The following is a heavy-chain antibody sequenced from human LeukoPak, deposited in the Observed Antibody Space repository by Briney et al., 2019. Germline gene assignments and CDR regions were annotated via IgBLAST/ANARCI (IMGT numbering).Heavy chain of an antibody. Sequence: GGSLRLSCAASGFTFSSYGMHWVRQAPGKGLEWVAVISYDGSNKYHADSVKGRFTISRDNSKNTLYLQMNSLRLEDTAVYYCARDKYGYNTPIDYWGQGTLVTVSS. D-gene: IGHD5-24*01. J-gene: IGHJ4*02. V-gene: IGHV3-30*03. CDR2: ISYDGSNK. CDR1: GFTFSSYG. CDR3: ARDKYGYNTPIDY.